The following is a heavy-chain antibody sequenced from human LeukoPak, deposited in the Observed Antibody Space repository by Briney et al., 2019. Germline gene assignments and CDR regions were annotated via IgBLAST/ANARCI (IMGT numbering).Heavy chain of an antibody. CDR1: GFTFSSYI. Sequence: GESLRLSCAASGFTFSSYIMNWVRQAPGKGLEWVSSISSSSNHIYYADSMKGRFTISRDNAKNSLFLQMNTLRAEDTAVYYCAREDASAFDIWGQGTMVTVSS. J-gene: IGHJ3*02. V-gene: IGHV3-21*01. CDR2: ISSSSNHI. CDR3: AREDASAFDI.